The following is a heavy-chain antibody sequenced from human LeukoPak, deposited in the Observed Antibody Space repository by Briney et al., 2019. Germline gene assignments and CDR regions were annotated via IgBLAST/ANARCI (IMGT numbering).Heavy chain of an antibody. Sequence: GASVKVSCKASGYTFTGYYMHWVRQAPGQGLEWMGWINPNSGGTNYAQKFQGRVSMTRDTSISTAYMELSRLRSDDTAVYYCARASGPTRLFDYWGQGTLVTVSS. V-gene: IGHV1-2*02. CDR1: GYTFTGYY. J-gene: IGHJ4*02. CDR3: ARASGPTRLFDY. CDR2: INPNSGGT.